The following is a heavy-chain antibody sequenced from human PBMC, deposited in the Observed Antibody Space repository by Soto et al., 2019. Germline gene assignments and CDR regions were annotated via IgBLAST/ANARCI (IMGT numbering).Heavy chain of an antibody. D-gene: IGHD3-10*01. CDR3: AKGTTYGQHFDY. J-gene: IGHJ4*02. V-gene: IGHV3-23*01. CDR2: ISGIGDTT. CDR1: GFTFNNYA. Sequence: PGGSLRLSCAASGFTFNNYAMSWVRQAPGKGLEWVSAISGIGDTTYYVDSVQGRFTISRDNSKNTLYLQMNSLRAEDTAVYYCAKGTTYGQHFDYWGQGTLVTVSS.